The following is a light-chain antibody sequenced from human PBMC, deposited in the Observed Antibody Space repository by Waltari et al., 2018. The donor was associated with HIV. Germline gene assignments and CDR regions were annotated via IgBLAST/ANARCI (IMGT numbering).Light chain of an antibody. CDR1: QGLRHA. Sequence: AIQLTQSPSSLSASVGDRVTITCRASQGLRHAVAWYQQKPGRPPKLLIYDASTLEGGVPSRFSGSMSGTDFNLTISNLQPEDSATYYCQQFRSYPRTFGQGATLEIK. CDR3: QQFRSYPRT. J-gene: IGKJ2*01. V-gene: IGKV1-13*02. CDR2: DAS.